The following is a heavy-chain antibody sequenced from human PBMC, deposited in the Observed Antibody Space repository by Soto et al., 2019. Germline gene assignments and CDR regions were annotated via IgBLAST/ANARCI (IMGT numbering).Heavy chain of an antibody. J-gene: IGHJ6*03. CDR3: ARAPNYYYYMDV. Sequence: GGSLRLSCAASGFTFSSYSMNWVRQAPGKGLEWVSSISSSSSYIYYADSVKGRFTISRDNAKNSLYLQMNSLRAEDTAVYYCARAPNYYYYMDVWGKGTTVTVSS. CDR2: ISSSSSYI. CDR1: GFTFSSYS. V-gene: IGHV3-21*01.